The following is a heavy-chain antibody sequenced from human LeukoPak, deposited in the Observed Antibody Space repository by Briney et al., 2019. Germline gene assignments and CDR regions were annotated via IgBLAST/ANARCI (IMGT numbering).Heavy chain of an antibody. Sequence: PSETLSLTCTASGGSIRNYYWNWIRQPPGKGLEWIGYIYDTAATNYNPSLKSRVTISVETSENQFSLNLRSVTAADTAVYYCARFLVPDAFDVWGQGTMVTVSS. CDR2: IYDTAAT. J-gene: IGHJ3*01. V-gene: IGHV4-59*01. D-gene: IGHD2/OR15-2a*01. CDR1: GGSIRNYY. CDR3: ARFLVPDAFDV.